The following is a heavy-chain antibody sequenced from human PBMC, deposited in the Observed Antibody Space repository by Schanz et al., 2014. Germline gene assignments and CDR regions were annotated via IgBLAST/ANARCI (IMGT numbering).Heavy chain of an antibody. J-gene: IGHJ4*02. D-gene: IGHD1-1*01. V-gene: IGHV3-66*01. CDR1: GFSVGNKY. Sequence: DVQLLESGGGLVQPGGSLRLSCAASGFSVGNKYMNWVRQAPGKGLEWVSFIYIGGNTYYADSVKGRFTISRDNSKNTVYIQMNSLRAEDTAVYFCAKIERNEDWGQGTLVTVSS. CDR2: IYIGGNT. CDR3: AKIERNED.